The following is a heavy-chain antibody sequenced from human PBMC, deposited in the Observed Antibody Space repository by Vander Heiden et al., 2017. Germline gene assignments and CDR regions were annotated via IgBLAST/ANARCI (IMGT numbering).Heavy chain of an antibody. J-gene: IGHJ6*02. CDR3: AKAAILGGYYYYGMDV. Sequence: EVQLLESGGGLVQPGGSLRLSCAASGFPFSSHAMSWVRQAPGKVLEWVSAISGSGDSTYYADSVKGRFTISRDNSKNTLYLQMNSLRAEDTAVYYCAKAAILGGYYYYGMDVWGQGTTVTVSS. V-gene: IGHV3-23*01. CDR2: ISGSGDST. CDR1: GFPFSSHA.